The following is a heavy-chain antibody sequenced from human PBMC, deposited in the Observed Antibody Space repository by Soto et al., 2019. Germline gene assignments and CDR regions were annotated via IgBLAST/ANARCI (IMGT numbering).Heavy chain of an antibody. CDR2: ISYDGSHK. Sequence: QVQLVESGGGVVQPGRSLRLSCAASGFTFSSYGMHWVRQAPGKGLEWVAVISYDGSHKYYADSVKGRFTISRDNSKNKPYLQMNSLRAEDTAVYYCAKMKEGLYCYYGMDVWGQGTPVTVSS. CDR1: GFTFSSYG. J-gene: IGHJ6*02. V-gene: IGHV3-30*18. CDR3: AKMKEGLYCYYGMDV.